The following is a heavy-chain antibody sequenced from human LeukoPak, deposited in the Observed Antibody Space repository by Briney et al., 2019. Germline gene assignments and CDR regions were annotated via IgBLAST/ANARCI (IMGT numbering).Heavy chain of an antibody. CDR3: ARGHYDILTGYVDY. J-gene: IGHJ4*02. D-gene: IGHD3-9*01. Sequence: GGSLKLSCAASGFTFSGSAMHWVRQAPGKGLEWVAVISYDGSNKYYADSVKGRFTISRDNSKNTLYLQMNSLRAEDTAVYYCARGHYDILTGYVDYWGQGTLVTVSS. V-gene: IGHV3-30*04. CDR1: GFTFSGSA. CDR2: ISYDGSNK.